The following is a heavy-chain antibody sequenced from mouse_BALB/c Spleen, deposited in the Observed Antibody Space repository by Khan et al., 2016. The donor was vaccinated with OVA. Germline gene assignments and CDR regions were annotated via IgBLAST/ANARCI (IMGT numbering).Heavy chain of an antibody. D-gene: IGHD3-2*01. CDR3: ARSGQLGLRGGFTY. CDR1: GYTFTTYT. V-gene: IGHV1-4*01. CDR2: INPSNDYT. J-gene: IGHJ3*01. Sequence: VQLKQSGAELARPGASVKMSCKTSGYTFTTYTLHWVKQRPGRGLEWIGYINPSNDYTNYNQKFKDKSTLTADKSSSTAYMQLSSLTSEDSAVYYCARSGQLGLRGGFTYWGQGTLVTVSA.